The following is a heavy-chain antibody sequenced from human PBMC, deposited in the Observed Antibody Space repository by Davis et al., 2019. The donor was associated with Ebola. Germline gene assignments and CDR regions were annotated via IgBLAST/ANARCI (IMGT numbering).Heavy chain of an antibody. J-gene: IGHJ5*02. CDR1: GFTFSSYA. CDR2: ISGSGGST. V-gene: IGHV3-23*01. CDR3: ARAFVVVVAAPWFDP. Sequence: GESLKISCAASGFTFSSYAMHWVRQAPGKGLEWVSAISGSGGSTYYADSVKGRFTISRDNSKNTLYLQMNSLRAEDTAVYYCARAFVVVVAAPWFDPWGQGTLVTVSS. D-gene: IGHD2-15*01.